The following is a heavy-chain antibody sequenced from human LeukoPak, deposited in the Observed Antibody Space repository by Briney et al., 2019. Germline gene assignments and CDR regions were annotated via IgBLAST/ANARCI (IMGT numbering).Heavy chain of an antibody. CDR2: INHSGST. D-gene: IGHD7-27*01. V-gene: IGHV4-34*01. CDR1: GGSFSGYY. J-gene: IGHJ4*02. CDR3: ARGTPTGASYFDY. Sequence: KPSETLSLTCAVYGGSFSGYYWSWIRQPPGKGLEWIGEINHSGSTNYNPSLKSRVTISVDTSKNQFSLKLSSVTAADTAVYYCARGTPTGASYFDYWGQGTLVTVSS.